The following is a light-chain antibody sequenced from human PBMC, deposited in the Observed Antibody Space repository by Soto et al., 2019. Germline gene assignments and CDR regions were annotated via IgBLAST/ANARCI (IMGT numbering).Light chain of an antibody. V-gene: IGKV3D-15*01. CDR3: QQYGSSPRT. CDR1: QSVISN. J-gene: IGKJ1*01. CDR2: GAS. Sequence: IVMTQSPVTLSVSPGGRATLSCRASQSVISNLAWYQHKPGQAPRLLIYGASIRATGIPARFSGSGSGTEFTLTISSLQSEDFAVYFCQQYGSSPRTFGQGTKVEIK.